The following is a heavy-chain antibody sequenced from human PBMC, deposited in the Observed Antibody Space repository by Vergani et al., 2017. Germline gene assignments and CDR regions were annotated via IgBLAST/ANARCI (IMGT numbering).Heavy chain of an antibody. Sequence: QLQLQESGPGLVKPSETLSLTCTVSGGSISSSSYYWGWIRQPPGKGLEWIGSIYYSGSTYYNPSLKSRVTISVDTSKNQFSLKLSSVTAADTAAYYCASVPRITGTACSVYWGQGTLVTVSS. J-gene: IGHJ4*02. CDR2: IYYSGST. D-gene: IGHD1-7*01. V-gene: IGHV4-39*07. CDR3: ASVPRITGTACSVY. CDR1: GGSISSSSYY.